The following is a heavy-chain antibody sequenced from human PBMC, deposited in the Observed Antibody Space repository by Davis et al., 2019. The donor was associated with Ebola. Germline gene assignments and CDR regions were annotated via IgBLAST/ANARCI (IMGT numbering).Heavy chain of an antibody. CDR3: ARDDCSSTSCYGPVGY. D-gene: IGHD2-2*01. Sequence: ASVKVSCKASGYTFTGYYMHWVRQAPGQGLEWMGWINPNSGGTNYAQKFQGRVTMTRDTSISTAYMELRSLRSDDTAVYYCARDDCSSTSCYGPVGYWGQGTLVTVSS. V-gene: IGHV1-2*02. J-gene: IGHJ4*02. CDR2: INPNSGGT. CDR1: GYTFTGYY.